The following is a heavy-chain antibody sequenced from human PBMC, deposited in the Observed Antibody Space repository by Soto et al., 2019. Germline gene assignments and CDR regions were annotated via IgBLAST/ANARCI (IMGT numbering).Heavy chain of an antibody. CDR3: ATVSYYGSGSYYVAPRDLARTFDY. D-gene: IGHD3-10*01. Sequence: GASVKVSCKVSGYTLTELSMHWVRQAPGKGLEWMGGFDPEDGETIYAQKFQGRVTMTEDTSTDTAYMELSSLRSEDTAVYYCATVSYYGSGSYYVAPRDLARTFDYWGQGTLVTVSS. CDR1: GYTLTELS. J-gene: IGHJ4*02. V-gene: IGHV1-24*01. CDR2: FDPEDGET.